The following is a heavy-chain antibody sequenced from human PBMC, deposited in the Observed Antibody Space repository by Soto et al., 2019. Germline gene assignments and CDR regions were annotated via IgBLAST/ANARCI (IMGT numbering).Heavy chain of an antibody. J-gene: IGHJ4*02. CDR3: ARGNTLYGDYLKFDY. V-gene: IGHV3-30-3*01. CDR1: GFTFSSYA. CDR2: ISYDGSNK. D-gene: IGHD4-17*01. Sequence: PGGSLRLSCAASGFTFSSYAMHWVRQAPGKGLEWVAVISYDGSNKYYADSVKGRFTISRDNSKNTLYLQMNSLRAEDTAVYYCARGNTLYGDYLKFDYWGQGTLVTVSS.